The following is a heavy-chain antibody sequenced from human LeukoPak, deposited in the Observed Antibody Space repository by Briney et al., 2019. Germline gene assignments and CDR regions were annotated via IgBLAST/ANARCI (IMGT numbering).Heavy chain of an antibody. V-gene: IGHV3-21*01. J-gene: IGHJ3*02. Sequence: GGSLRLSCAASGFIFNTYSMTWVRQAPGKGLEWVSSITRSSSYIFYADSVKGRFTISRDDAKNSVSLQMNSLRAEDTAVYYCVRETFIAMVGSHALDIWGQGTMVTVSS. CDR3: VRETFIAMVGSHALDI. CDR2: ITRSSSYI. CDR1: GFIFNTYS. D-gene: IGHD6-19*01.